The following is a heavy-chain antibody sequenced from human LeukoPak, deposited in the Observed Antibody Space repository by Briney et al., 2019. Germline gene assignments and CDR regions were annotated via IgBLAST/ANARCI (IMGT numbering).Heavy chain of an antibody. Sequence: SETLSLTCSVSGGSISSSDYYWGWIRQPPGKGLEWIGTMFYSGITYYSPSLKSRVTISVDTSKNQFSLKLSFVTAADTAVYFCARHGSSGVVITDFDYWGQGTLVTVSS. CDR2: MFYSGIT. V-gene: IGHV4-39*01. CDR3: ARHGSSGVVITDFDY. D-gene: IGHD3-3*01. CDR1: GGSISSSDYY. J-gene: IGHJ4*02.